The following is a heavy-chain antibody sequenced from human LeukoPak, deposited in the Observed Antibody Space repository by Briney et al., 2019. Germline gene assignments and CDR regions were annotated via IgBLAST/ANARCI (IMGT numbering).Heavy chain of an antibody. CDR1: GFTFSSYG. V-gene: IGHV3-30*02. D-gene: IGHD3-16*02. Sequence: PGGSLRLSCAASGFTFSSYGMHWVRQAPGKGLEWVAFTRNDGSNKYYADSVKGRFTISRDNSKNTLYLQMNSLRVEDTAVYYCTRERSMIPFGGLIVPDAFDGWGQGTLVTVSS. CDR3: TRERSMIPFGGLIVPDAFDG. J-gene: IGHJ3*01. CDR2: TRNDGSNK.